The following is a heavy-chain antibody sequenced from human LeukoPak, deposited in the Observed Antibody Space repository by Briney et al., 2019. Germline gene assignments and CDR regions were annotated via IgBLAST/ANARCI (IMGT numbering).Heavy chain of an antibody. V-gene: IGHV1-2*02. CDR1: GYTFIGYY. CDR2: INPHNGDT. D-gene: IGHD3-22*01. Sequence: GASLKVSCKASGYTFIGYYLHWVRQAPGQGLEWMGWINPHNGDTNYAQKFQGRVTMTRDTSITTAYMELSRLKSDDTAVYYCAKLPPNIVVVIIDYWGQGTLVTVSS. J-gene: IGHJ4*02. CDR3: AKLPPNIVVVIIDY.